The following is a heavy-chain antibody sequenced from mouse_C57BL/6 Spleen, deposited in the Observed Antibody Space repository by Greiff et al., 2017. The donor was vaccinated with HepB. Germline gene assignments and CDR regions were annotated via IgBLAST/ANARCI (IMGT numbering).Heavy chain of an antibody. CDR2: IDPSDSYT. CDR3: ARRVYDGYSAWFAY. CDR1: GYTFTSYW. Sequence: QVQLQQPGAELVMPGASVKLSCKASGYTFTSYWMHWVKQRPGQGLEWIGEIDPSDSYTNYNQKFKGKSTLTVDKSSSTAYMQLSSLTSEDSAVYYCARRVYDGYSAWFAYWGQGTLVTVSA. V-gene: IGHV1-69*01. D-gene: IGHD2-3*01. J-gene: IGHJ3*01.